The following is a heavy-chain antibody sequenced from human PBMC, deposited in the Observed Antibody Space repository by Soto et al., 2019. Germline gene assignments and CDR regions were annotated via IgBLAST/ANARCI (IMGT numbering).Heavy chain of an antibody. Sequence: SVKVSCKASGFTFANSALHWVRQARGQRLEWMGWILVASGGTNYAENFEERVTIARDMSTSTAYMELSSLRSEDTAVYFCASAATMNYNKAPYAFDIWGQGTLVTVSS. D-gene: IGHD4-4*01. CDR2: ILVASGGT. CDR1: GFTFANSA. J-gene: IGHJ3*02. V-gene: IGHV1-58*01. CDR3: ASAATMNYNKAPYAFDI.